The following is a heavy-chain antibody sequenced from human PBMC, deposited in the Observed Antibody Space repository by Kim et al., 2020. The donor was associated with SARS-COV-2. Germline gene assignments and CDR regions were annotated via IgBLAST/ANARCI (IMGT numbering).Heavy chain of an antibody. CDR1: GFSLSTSGVG. CDR3: AHSIAAACTGEGYYYYYYGMDV. J-gene: IGHJ6*02. V-gene: IGHV2-5*02. Sequence: SGPTLVKPTQTLTLTCTFSGFSLSTSGVGVGWIRQPPGKALEWLALIYWDDDNRYSPSLKSRLTITKDTSKNQVVLTMTNMDPVDTATYYCAHSIAAACTGEGYYYYYYGMDVWGQGTTVTVSS. D-gene: IGHD6-13*01. CDR2: IYWDDDN.